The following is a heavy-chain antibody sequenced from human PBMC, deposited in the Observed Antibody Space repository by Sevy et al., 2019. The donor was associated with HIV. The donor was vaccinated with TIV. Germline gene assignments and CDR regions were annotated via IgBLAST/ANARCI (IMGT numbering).Heavy chain of an antibody. CDR2: IYYSGST. J-gene: IGHJ5*02. Sequence: SETLSLTCTVSGGSISSSSYYWDWIRQPPGKGLEWIGSIYYSGSTYYNPSLKSRVTISVDTSKNQFSLKLSSVTAADTAAYYCARPSGGYYGSGSYRGGYWFDPWGQGTLVTVSS. CDR3: ARPSGGYYGSGSYRGGYWFDP. V-gene: IGHV4-39*01. D-gene: IGHD3-10*01. CDR1: GGSISSSSYY.